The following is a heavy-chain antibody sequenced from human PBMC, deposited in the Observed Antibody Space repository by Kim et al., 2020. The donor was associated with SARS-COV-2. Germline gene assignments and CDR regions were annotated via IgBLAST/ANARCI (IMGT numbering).Heavy chain of an antibody. Sequence: GGSLRLSCAASGFTVSSNYMSWVRQAPGKGLEWVSVIYSGGSTYYADSVKGRFTISRDNSKNTLYLQMKSLRAEDTAVYYCARDRSFRGGGKNRYSSGSPSGGMDVWGQGTTVTVSS. V-gene: IGHV3-53*01. D-gene: IGHD6-19*01. J-gene: IGHJ6*02. CDR3: ARDRSFRGGGKNRYSSGSPSGGMDV. CDR2: IYSGGST. CDR1: GFTVSSNY.